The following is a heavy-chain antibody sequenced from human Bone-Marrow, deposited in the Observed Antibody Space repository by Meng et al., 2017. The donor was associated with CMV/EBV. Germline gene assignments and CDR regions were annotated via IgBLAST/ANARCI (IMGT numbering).Heavy chain of an antibody. CDR3: LSALSDPDY. V-gene: IGHV1-2*02. D-gene: IGHD1-26*01. Sequence: ASVKVSCKASGYTFTGYYIHWVRQAPGQGLEWMGWINPNSGATNYAQKFQGRVTMTRDTSISTAYMEIGSLRSDDTAVFYCLSALSDPDYWGQGTLVTVS. J-gene: IGHJ4*02. CDR1: GYTFTGYY. CDR2: INPNSGAT.